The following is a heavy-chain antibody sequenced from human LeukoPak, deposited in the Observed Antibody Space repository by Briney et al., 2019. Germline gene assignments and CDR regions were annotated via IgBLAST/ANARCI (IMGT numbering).Heavy chain of an antibody. CDR3: AKEIYAHGSHGFDY. CDR1: QFTFSYYA. V-gene: IGHV3-23*01. J-gene: IGHJ4*02. CDR2: IGGSGDYT. Sequence: PGGSLRLCCSASQFTFSYYAMAWVRQPPGKGLEWVSGIGGSGDYTYYADSVKGRFTISRDNSKNTLYLQLHSLRVEDSAVYYCAKEIYAHGSHGFDYWGQGTLVTVSS. D-gene: IGHD3-10*01.